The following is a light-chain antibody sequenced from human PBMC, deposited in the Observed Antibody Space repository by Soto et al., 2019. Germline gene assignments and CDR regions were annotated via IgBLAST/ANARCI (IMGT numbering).Light chain of an antibody. V-gene: IGLV1-51*01. Sequence: QSVLTQPPSVSAAPGLKVTISCSGSISNIGVNYVSWYQQVPGTAPKLLIYEHNKRPSGIPDRCSGSTSGTSATLGITGLQTGDEGDYYCATWDSNLRAVVCGGGTKLTVL. CDR3: ATWDSNLRAVV. CDR2: EHN. J-gene: IGLJ2*01. CDR1: ISNIGVNY.